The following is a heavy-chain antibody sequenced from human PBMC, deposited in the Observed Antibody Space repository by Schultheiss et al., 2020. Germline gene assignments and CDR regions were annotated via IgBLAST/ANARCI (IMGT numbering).Heavy chain of an antibody. J-gene: IGHJ6*02. V-gene: IGHV1-2*02. D-gene: IGHD2-15*01. CDR2: INPNSGGT. CDR1: GYTFTGYY. Sequence: ASVKVSCKASGYTFTGYYMHWVRQAPGQGLEWMGWINPNSGGTNYAQKFQGRVTMTRDTSISTAYMELSRLRSEDTAVYYCARELTSYCSGGSCYPSYYGMDVWGQGTTVTVSS. CDR3: ARELTSYCSGGSCYPSYYGMDV.